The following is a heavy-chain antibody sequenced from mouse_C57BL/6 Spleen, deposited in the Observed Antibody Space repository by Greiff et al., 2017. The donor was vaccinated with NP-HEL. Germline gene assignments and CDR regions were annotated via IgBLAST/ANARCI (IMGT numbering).Heavy chain of an antibody. V-gene: IGHV1-81*01. Sequence: QVQLKESGAELARPGASVKLSCKASGYTFTSYGISWVKQRTGQGLEWIGEIYPRSGNTYYNEKFKGKATLTADKSSSTAYMELRSLTSEDSAVYFCARGGSGRHFDYWGQGTTLTVSS. J-gene: IGHJ2*01. D-gene: IGHD1-1*02. CDR3: ARGGSGRHFDY. CDR1: GYTFTSYG. CDR2: IYPRSGNT.